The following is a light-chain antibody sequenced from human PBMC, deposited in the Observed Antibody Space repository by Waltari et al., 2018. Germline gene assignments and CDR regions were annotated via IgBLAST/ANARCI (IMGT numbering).Light chain of an antibody. CDR3: QQLNSYPPT. Sequence: DIQLTQSPSFLSASIGDRVTLTCRASQGISSYLAWYQQKPGKAPKLLIYAASTLQSGVPSRFSGSGSGTEFTLTISSLQPADFATYYCQQLNSYPPTFGQGTRLEIK. V-gene: IGKV1-9*01. CDR1: QGISSY. J-gene: IGKJ5*01. CDR2: AAS.